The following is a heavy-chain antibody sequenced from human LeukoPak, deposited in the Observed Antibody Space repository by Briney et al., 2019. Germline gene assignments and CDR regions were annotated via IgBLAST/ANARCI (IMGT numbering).Heavy chain of an antibody. J-gene: IGHJ3*02. CDR3: ARDSGDYYDSSGYYGDAFDI. Sequence: ASVKVSCKASGYTFTSYAMNWVRQAPGQGLEWMGWINTNTGNPTYAQGFTGRFVFSLDTSVSTAYLQISSLKAEDTAVYYCARDSGDYYDSSGYYGDAFDIWGQGTMVTVSS. D-gene: IGHD3-22*01. CDR1: GYTFTSYA. CDR2: INTNTGNP. V-gene: IGHV7-4-1*02.